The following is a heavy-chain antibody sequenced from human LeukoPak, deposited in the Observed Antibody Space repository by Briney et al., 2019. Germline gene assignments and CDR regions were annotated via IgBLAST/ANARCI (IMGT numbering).Heavy chain of an antibody. D-gene: IGHD6-13*01. V-gene: IGHV4-39*07. CDR3: ARDGGRSWSGVWWFDP. CDR1: AGSISSRSYY. CDR2: IYYSGST. Sequence: SETLSLTCSVYAGSISSRSYYWGWLRQPPGKGPEWIGSIYYSGSTYYNPSLKSRVTISVDTSKNQFSLKLSSVTAADTAVYYCARDGGRSWSGVWWFDPWGQGTLVTVSS. J-gene: IGHJ5*02.